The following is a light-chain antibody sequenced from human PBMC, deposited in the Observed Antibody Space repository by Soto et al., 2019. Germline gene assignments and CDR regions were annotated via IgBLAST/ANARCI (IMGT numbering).Light chain of an antibody. Sequence: PGERGTLSCRASQSTYLAWYQQKPGQAPRLLIYDGSKRASGIPARFSGSGSGTDFTLTISSLEPEDLAVYYCQQRTNWPLTFGGGTQVEIK. CDR1: QSTY. J-gene: IGKJ4*01. CDR2: DGS. CDR3: QQRTNWPLT. V-gene: IGKV3-11*01.